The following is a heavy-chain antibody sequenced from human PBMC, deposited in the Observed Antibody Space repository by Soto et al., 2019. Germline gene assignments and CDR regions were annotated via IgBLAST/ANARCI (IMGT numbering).Heavy chain of an antibody. Sequence: GGSLRLSCAASGFTFSSYAMSWVRQAPGKGLEWVSAISGSGGSTYYADSVKGRFTISRDNSKNTLYLQMNSLRAEDTAVYYCAKGGLFGVVTKSYYYMDVWGKGTTVTVSS. J-gene: IGHJ6*03. V-gene: IGHV3-23*01. D-gene: IGHD3-3*01. CDR1: GFTFSSYA. CDR2: ISGSGGST. CDR3: AKGGLFGVVTKSYYYMDV.